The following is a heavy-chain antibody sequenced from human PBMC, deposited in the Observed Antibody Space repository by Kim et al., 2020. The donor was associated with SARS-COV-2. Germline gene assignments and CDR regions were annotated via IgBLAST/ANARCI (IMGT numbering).Heavy chain of an antibody. Sequence: ASVKVSCKASGYTFTGYYMHWVRQAPGQGLEWMGRINPNSGGTNYAQKFQGRVTMTRDTSISTAYMELSRLRSDDTVVYYCARERVYYYDSSGYPCFDYWGQGTLVTVSS. CDR1: GYTFTGYY. D-gene: IGHD3-22*01. CDR2: INPNSGGT. CDR3: ARERVYYYDSSGYPCFDY. V-gene: IGHV1-2*05. J-gene: IGHJ4*02.